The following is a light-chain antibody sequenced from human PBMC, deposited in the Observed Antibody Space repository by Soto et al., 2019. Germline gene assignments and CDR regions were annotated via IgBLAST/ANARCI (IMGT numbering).Light chain of an antibody. CDR3: QQYNSYPIT. CDR2: KAS. Sequence: DVQMTQSPSTLSASVGDRVNLPCRASQSISSWLAWYQQKPGKAPKLLIYKASSLESGVPSRFSGSGSGTEFTLTISSLQPDDFATYYCQQYNSYPITFGQGTRLEIK. CDR1: QSISSW. J-gene: IGKJ5*01. V-gene: IGKV1-5*03.